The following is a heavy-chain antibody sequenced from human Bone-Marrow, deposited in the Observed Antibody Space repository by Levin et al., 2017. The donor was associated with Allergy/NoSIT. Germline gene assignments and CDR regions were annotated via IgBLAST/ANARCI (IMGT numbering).Heavy chain of an antibody. V-gene: IGHV3-30*18. Sequence: PGESLKISCAASGFTFSSYGMHWVRQAPGKGLEWVAVISYDGSNKYYADSVKGRFTISRDNSKNTLYLQMNSLRAEDTAVYYCAKYYGDYLGYYFDYWGQGTLVTVSS. CDR2: ISYDGSNK. CDR3: AKYYGDYLGYYFDY. CDR1: GFTFSSYG. J-gene: IGHJ4*02. D-gene: IGHD4-17*01.